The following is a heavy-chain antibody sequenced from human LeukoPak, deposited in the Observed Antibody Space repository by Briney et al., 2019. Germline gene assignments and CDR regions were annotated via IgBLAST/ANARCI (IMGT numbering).Heavy chain of an antibody. D-gene: IGHD6-19*01. CDR2: IYYSGST. CDR3: ARLKVGAVAGWFDP. J-gene: IGHJ5*02. CDR1: GGSISSYY. Sequence: KASETLSLTCPVSGGSISSYYWSWIRQPPGKGLEWVGYIYYSGSTNYNPSLKSRVTISVDTSKNQFSLKLSSVTAADTAVYYCARLKVGAVAGWFDPWGQGTLVTVSS. V-gene: IGHV4-59*08.